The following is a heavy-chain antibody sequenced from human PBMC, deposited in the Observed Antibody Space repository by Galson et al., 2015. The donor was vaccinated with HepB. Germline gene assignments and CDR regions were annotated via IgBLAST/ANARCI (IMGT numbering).Heavy chain of an antibody. CDR2: IWYDGSNK. D-gene: IGHD1/OR15-1a*01. J-gene: IGHJ4*02. V-gene: IGHV3-33*01. CDR1: GFTFSSYG. Sequence: SLRLSCAASGFTFSSYGMHWVRQAPGKGLEWVAVIWYDGSNKYYADSVKGRFTISRDNSKNTLYLQMNSLRAEDTAVYYCARDSKTWNTAEFDYWGQGTLVTVSS. CDR3: ARDSKTWNTAEFDY.